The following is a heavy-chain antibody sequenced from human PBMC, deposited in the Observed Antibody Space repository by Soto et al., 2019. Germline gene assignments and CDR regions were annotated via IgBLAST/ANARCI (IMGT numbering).Heavy chain of an antibody. CDR2: IIPIFRTP. CDR1: GDTFDTFA. CDR3: ARDKGRGQLGGNYYYALDV. D-gene: IGHD1-1*01. Sequence: SVKVSCKTSGDTFDTFAISWVRQAPGQGLEWMGGIIPIFRTPDYTQKFQGRVTITADVSTSTAYMELSSLRSEDTAVYYCARDKGRGQLGGNYYYALDVWGQGTTVTVSS. V-gene: IGHV1-69*13. J-gene: IGHJ6*02.